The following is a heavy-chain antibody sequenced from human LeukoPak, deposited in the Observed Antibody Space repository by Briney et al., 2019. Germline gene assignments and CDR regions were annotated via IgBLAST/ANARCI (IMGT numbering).Heavy chain of an antibody. J-gene: IGHJ4*02. CDR3: ARETDTSGSLHFDS. Sequence: GGPLRLSCAASGFTFSTYWMHWVRQAPGKGLVWFSRIDIDGSSTEYADSVRGRFTISRGNAKNTLHLQMNSLRAEDTAVYYCARETDTSGSLHFDSWGQGTLVTVST. D-gene: IGHD3-10*01. V-gene: IGHV3-74*01. CDR1: GFTFSTYW. CDR2: IDIDGSST.